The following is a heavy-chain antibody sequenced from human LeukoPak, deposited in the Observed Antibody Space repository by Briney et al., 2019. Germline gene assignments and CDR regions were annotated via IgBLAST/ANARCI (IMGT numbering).Heavy chain of an antibody. V-gene: IGHV3-9*03. CDR1: GFTFDDYA. J-gene: IGHJ1*01. Sequence: PGRSLRLSCAASGFTFDDYAMHWVRQAPGKGLEWVSGISWNSGSIDYADSVKGRFTISRDNAKNSLYLQMNSLRAEDMALYYCAKGAYSSSSVYFQHWGQGTLVTVSS. D-gene: IGHD6-6*01. CDR2: ISWNSGSI. CDR3: AKGAYSSSSVYFQH.